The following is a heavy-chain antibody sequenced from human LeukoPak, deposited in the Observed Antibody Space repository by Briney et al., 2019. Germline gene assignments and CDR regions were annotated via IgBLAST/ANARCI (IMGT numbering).Heavy chain of an antibody. CDR1: GGTFISYA. CDR2: IIPIFGTA. D-gene: IGHD2-15*01. CDR3: ARGVIGYCSGGSCYPPYYFDY. V-gene: IGHV1-69*13. Sequence: ASVKVSCKASGGTFISYAISWVRQAPGQGLEWMGAIIPIFGTANYAQKFQGRVTITADESTSTAYMELSSLRSEDTAVYYCARGVIGYCSGGSCYPPYYFDYWGQGTLVTVSS. J-gene: IGHJ4*01.